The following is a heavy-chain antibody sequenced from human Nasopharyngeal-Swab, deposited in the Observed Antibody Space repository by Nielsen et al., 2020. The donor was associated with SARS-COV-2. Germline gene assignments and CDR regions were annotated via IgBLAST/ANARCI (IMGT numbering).Heavy chain of an antibody. J-gene: IGHJ5*02. CDR2: ITPSGGAT. CDR3: ASEPGGMAAPGKHFDP. Sequence: WVRQAPGQGLVWMGVITPSGGATNYARKFRGRVTMTRDPSTSTVYLDLSSLKSEDTAVYFCASEPGGMAAPGKHFDPWGQGTLVTVSS. D-gene: IGHD6-13*01. V-gene: IGHV1-46*01.